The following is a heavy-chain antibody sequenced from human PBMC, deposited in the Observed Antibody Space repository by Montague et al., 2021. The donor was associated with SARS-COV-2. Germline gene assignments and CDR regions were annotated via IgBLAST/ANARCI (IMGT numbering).Heavy chain of an antibody. V-gene: IGHV4-61*02. CDR2: IDSGGYN. Sequence: TLSLTCTVSGGSINSITYYWSWIRQPAGQGLEWNGRIDSGGYNNYNPSLKSRVTMSMDTSKNQFFLNLTSLTAADTAVYYCARMLGKVTDSWGPGTMVAVSS. CDR3: ARMLGKVTDS. CDR1: GGSINSITYY. J-gene: IGHJ5*01. D-gene: IGHD3-10*02.